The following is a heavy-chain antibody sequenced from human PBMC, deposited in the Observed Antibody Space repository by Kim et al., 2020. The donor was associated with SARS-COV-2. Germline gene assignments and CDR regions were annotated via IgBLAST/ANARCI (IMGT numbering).Heavy chain of an antibody. Sequence: GGSLRLSCAASGFTFSSYSMNWVRQAPGKGLEWVSSISSSSSYIYYADSVKGRFTISRDNAKNSLYLQMNSLRAEDTAVYYCARGRITIFGVVKELDYWGQGTLVTVSS. V-gene: IGHV3-21*01. CDR3: ARGRITIFGVVKELDY. CDR1: GFTFSSYS. D-gene: IGHD3-3*01. J-gene: IGHJ4*02. CDR2: ISSSSSYI.